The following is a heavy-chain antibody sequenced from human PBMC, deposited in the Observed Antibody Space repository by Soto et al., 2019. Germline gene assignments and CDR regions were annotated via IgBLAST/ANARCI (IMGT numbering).Heavy chain of an antibody. CDR1: GVTFSSEA. CDR3: ATELGENPASPFDA. D-gene: IGHD3-10*01. V-gene: IGHV1-69*13. CDR2: IIPLFGTA. J-gene: IGHJ4*02. Sequence: ASVKVSCKASGVTFSSEALGWVRQAPGQGLEWVGGIIPLFGTASYAQKFQGRVTITADESTSTVYMELSSLRSDDTAVYFCATELGENPASPFDAWGQGTLVTVSS.